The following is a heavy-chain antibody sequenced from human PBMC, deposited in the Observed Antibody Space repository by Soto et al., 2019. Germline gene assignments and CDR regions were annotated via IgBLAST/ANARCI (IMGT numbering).Heavy chain of an antibody. V-gene: IGHV4-39*01. CDR1: GGSVTSSSHY. CDR2: IYYSGKT. D-gene: IGHD2-15*01. J-gene: IGHJ4*02. Sequence: QLQLQESGPGLVKPSETLSLSCTVSGGSVTSSSHYWGWIRQPPGKGLEWIGSIYYSGKTYYNPSLKSRVTISVDTSKNQVSMHLSSVTAADTAVYHCARHLTFCHGGGCDCSNVDYWGQGTLVTVSS. CDR3: ARHLTFCHGGGCDCSNVDY.